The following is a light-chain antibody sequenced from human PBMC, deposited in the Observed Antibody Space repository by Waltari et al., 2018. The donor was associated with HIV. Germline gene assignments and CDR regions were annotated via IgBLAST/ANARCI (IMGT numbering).Light chain of an antibody. J-gene: IGLJ3*02. CDR1: TGAVTSGHY. V-gene: IGLV7-46*01. CDR3: LLSYSGARWV. CDR2: DTS. Sequence: QAVVTQEPSLPVSPGGTVTLTCASSTGAVTSGHYPYWVQQKPGQAPRTLIYDTSNKHSWTPARFSGSLLGGKAALTLSGAQPEDEAEYYCLLSYSGARWVFGGGTKLTVL.